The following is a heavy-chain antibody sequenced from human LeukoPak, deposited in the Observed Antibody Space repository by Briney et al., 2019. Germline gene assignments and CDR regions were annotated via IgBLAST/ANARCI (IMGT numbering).Heavy chain of an antibody. D-gene: IGHD3-22*01. CDR3: ARGFRDSSGRKPDY. V-gene: IGHV1-8*01. Sequence: ASVKVSCKASGYTFTSYDINWVRQATGQGLEWMGWMNPNSGNTGYAQKFQDRVTMTRNTSINTAYMELSSLRSEDMAVYYCARGFRDSSGRKPDYWGQGTLVTVSS. J-gene: IGHJ4*02. CDR2: MNPNSGNT. CDR1: GYTFTSYD.